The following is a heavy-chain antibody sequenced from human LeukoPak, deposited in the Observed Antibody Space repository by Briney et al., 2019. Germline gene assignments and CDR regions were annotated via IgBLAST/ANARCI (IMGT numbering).Heavy chain of an antibody. CDR2: IYPGDSDT. Sequence: GESLKIPCKGSGYSFTSYWTGWVRQMPGKGLEWMGIIYPGDSDTRYSPSFQGQVTISADKSISTAYLQWSSLKASDTAMYYCARSAYSSGWYPIFDYWGQGTLVTVSS. J-gene: IGHJ4*02. CDR3: ARSAYSSGWYPIFDY. CDR1: GYSFTSYW. V-gene: IGHV5-51*01. D-gene: IGHD6-19*01.